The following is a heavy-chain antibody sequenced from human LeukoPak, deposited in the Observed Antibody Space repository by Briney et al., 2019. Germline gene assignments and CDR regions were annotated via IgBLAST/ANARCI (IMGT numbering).Heavy chain of an antibody. V-gene: IGHV3-48*03. D-gene: IGHD6-19*01. J-gene: IGHJ4*02. CDR1: GFTFSSYE. CDR2: ISSSGSTI. CDR3: AKDAEGIAVAGTHFW. Sequence: GRSLRLSCAASGFTFSSYEMNWVRQAPGKGLEWVSYISSSGSTIYYADSVKGRFTISRDNAKNSLYLQMNSLRAEDTAVYYCAKDAEGIAVAGTHFWWGQGTLVTVSS.